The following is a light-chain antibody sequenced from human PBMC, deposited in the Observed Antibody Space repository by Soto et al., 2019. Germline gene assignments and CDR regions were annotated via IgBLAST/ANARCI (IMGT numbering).Light chain of an antibody. J-gene: IGKJ4*01. CDR2: GAS. V-gene: IGKV3D-15*01. Sequence: EIVMTQSPATLSVSPGDRVTLSCRASQNIDNNLAWYQQRPGQPPRLLIYGASTRANGIPARFSGSGSGTEFTLTISSLQSEDFAVYCCQQYNNWPPLTGGGGTKVEIK. CDR3: QQYNNWPPLT. CDR1: QNIDNN.